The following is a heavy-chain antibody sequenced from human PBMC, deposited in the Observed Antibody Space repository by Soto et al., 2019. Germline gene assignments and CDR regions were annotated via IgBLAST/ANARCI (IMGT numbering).Heavy chain of an antibody. CDR2: SQSVPDGDKT. CDR3: TTAPINFGSGSSVDDS. J-gene: IGHJ4*02. Sequence: EVQLVESGGGFVKPWGSLRLSCTASGVNFNNAWMSWVRQAPGKGLEWLGRSQSVPDGDKTDYAAPVKGRFTISRADSQNIFYLLMAGLRTEHSVIYYCTTAPINFGSGSSVDDSWWLATLVTVSS. V-gene: IGHV3-15*01. CDR1: GVNFNNAW. D-gene: IGHD3-10*01.